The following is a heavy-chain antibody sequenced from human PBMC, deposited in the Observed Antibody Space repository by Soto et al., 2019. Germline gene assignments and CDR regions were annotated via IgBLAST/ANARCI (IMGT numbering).Heavy chain of an antibody. CDR1: GFTFSSYA. Sequence: PGGSLRLSCAASGFTFSSYAMSWVRQAPGKGLEWVSAISGSGGSTYYADSVKGRFTISRDNSKNTLYLQMNSLRAEDTAVYYCAKDEYYYDSSGYYVAHWGQGTLVTVSS. CDR2: ISGSGGST. D-gene: IGHD3-22*01. J-gene: IGHJ4*02. CDR3: AKDEYYYDSSGYYVAH. V-gene: IGHV3-23*01.